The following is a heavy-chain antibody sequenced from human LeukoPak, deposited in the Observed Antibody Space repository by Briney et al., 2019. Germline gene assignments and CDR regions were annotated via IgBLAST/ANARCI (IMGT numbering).Heavy chain of an antibody. CDR3: ARDVATWEATDY. V-gene: IGHV1-2*02. J-gene: IGHJ4*02. Sequence: ASVKVSCKASGYTFHTYAFSWVRQAPGQGLEWMGWINPNSGGTNYAQKFQGRVTMTRDTSISTAYMELSRLRFDDTAVYYCARDVATWEATDYWGQGTLVTVSS. CDR2: INPNSGGT. D-gene: IGHD1-26*01. CDR1: GYTFHTYA.